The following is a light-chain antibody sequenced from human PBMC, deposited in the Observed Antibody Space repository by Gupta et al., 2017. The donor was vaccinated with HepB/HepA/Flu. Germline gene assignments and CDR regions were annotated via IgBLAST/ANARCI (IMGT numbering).Light chain of an antibody. CDR3: SSYTTSSTLVV. CDR2: DVS. V-gene: IGLV2-14*03. CDR1: SSDFGGYNY. Sequence: QSALTQPASVSGSPGQPITISCTGTSSDFGGYNYVSWYQQHPGKAPKLMIYDVSNRPSGVSDRFSGSKSGNTASLTISGLQAEDEADYYCSSYTTSSTLVVFGGGTKLTVL. J-gene: IGLJ2*01.